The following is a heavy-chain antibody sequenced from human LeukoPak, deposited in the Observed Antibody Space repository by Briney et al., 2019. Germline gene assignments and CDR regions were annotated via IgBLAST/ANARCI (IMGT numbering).Heavy chain of an antibody. D-gene: IGHD3-10*01. CDR3: VRDTSSSYGSGSDY. CDR2: INWNGGGT. V-gene: IGHV3-20*04. CDR1: GFTFDDYG. J-gene: IGHJ4*02. Sequence: PGGSLRLSCAASGFTFDDYGMSWVRQAPGKGLEWVSGINWNGGGTGYADSVKGRFTISRDNAKNSLYLQMNSLRAEDTALYYCVRDTSSSYGSGSDYWGQGTLVTVSS.